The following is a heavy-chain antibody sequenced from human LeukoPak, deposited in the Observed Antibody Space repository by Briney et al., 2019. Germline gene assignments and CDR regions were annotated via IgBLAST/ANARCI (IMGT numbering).Heavy chain of an antibody. V-gene: IGHV3-74*01. Sequence: GGSLRLSCAASGFTFSSYGMSWVRQAPGRGLVWVSRINNDGSSTIYADSVQGRFTISRDNAKNTLYLQMNSLRAEDTAVYYCARGYYYGSGSVFDYWGQGTLVTVSS. D-gene: IGHD3-10*01. J-gene: IGHJ4*02. CDR3: ARGYYYGSGSVFDY. CDR1: GFTFSSYG. CDR2: INNDGSST.